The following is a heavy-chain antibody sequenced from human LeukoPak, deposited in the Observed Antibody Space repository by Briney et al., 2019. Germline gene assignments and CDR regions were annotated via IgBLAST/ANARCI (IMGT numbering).Heavy chain of an antibody. CDR2: IRYDGRNK. V-gene: IGHV3-30*02. D-gene: IGHD1-1*01. CDR3: AKGLERESRLDS. CDR1: GFTFSSYG. J-gene: IGHJ4*02. Sequence: GGSLRLSCAASGFTFSSYGMHWVRQAPGKGLEWVAFIRYDGRNKYYADSVKGRFTISRDNSKNTLYLQMNSLRAEDTALYYCAKGLERESRLDSWGQGTLVTVSS.